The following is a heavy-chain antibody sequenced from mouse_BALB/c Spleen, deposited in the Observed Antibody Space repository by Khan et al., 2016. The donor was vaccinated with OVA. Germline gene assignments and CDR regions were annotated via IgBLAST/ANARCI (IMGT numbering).Heavy chain of an antibody. CDR1: GYTFTNYG. CDR2: INTYTGEP. J-gene: IGHJ1*01. Sequence: QIQLVQSGPELKKPGETVKISCKATGYTFTNYGMNWVKQAPGKGLKWMGWINTYTGEPTYTDDFKGRFAFSLETSASTAYLQINNLKNEDMATYFCARGASYWYFGDWGAGTTVTVSS. V-gene: IGHV9-1*02. CDR3: ARGASYWYFGD.